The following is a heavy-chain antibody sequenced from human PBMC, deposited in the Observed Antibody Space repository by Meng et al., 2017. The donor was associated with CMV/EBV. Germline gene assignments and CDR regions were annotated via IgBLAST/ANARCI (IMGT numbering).Heavy chain of an antibody. CDR3: ARALRFLEWLPDY. CDR2: INHSGST. J-gene: IGHJ4*02. CDR1: GWSFSGYY. V-gene: IGHV4-34*01. Sequence: GSLRLSCAVYGWSFSGYYWSWIRQHPGKGLEWIGEINHSGSTNYNPSLKSRVTISVDTSKNQFSLKLSTVTAADTAVYYCARALRFLEWLPDYWGQGTLVTVSS. D-gene: IGHD3-3*01.